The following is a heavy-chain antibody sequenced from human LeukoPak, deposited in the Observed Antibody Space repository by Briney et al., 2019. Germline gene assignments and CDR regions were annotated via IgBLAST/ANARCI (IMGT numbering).Heavy chain of an antibody. V-gene: IGHV4-34*01. CDR3: ARGGIQLWLNY. D-gene: IGHD5-18*01. CDR2: INHSGGT. J-gene: IGHJ4*02. Sequence: SETLSLTCAVYGGSFSGYYWSWIRQPPGKGLEWIGEINHSGGTNYNPSLKSRVTISVDTSKNQFSLKLSSVTAADTAVYYCARGGIQLWLNYWGQGTLVTVSS. CDR1: GGSFSGYY.